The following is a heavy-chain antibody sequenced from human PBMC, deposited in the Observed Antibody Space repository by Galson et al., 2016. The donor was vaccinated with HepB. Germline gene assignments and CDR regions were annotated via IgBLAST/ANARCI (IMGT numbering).Heavy chain of an antibody. CDR1: GYKFTNYY. V-gene: IGHV1-18*01. CDR2: ISTYNGNT. J-gene: IGHJ4*02. CDR3: AGRTGTGSLHY. D-gene: IGHD1-1*01. Sequence: SVKVSCKASGYKFTNYYITWVRQAPGQGLEWLGWISTYNGNTKYAQRFQGRVTMTTDSSTSTADMELRSLRSDDTAMYYCAGRTGTGSLHYWGLGTLVTVSS.